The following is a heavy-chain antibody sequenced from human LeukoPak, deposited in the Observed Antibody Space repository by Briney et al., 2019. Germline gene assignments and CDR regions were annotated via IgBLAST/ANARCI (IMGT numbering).Heavy chain of an antibody. CDR3: ARSASYLVGHDY. J-gene: IGHJ4*02. Sequence: GGSLKISCKGSGYSFTSYWIGWVRQMPGKGLEWVGLISPGDSDTRYSPSLQGHVTISADKSSSTAYLQWSSLKASDTAMYYCARSASYLVGHDYWGQGTLVTVSS. D-gene: IGHD1-26*01. V-gene: IGHV5-51*01. CDR2: ISPGDSDT. CDR1: GYSFTSYW.